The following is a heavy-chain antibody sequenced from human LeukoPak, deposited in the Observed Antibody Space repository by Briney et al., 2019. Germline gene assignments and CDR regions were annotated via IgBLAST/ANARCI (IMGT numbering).Heavy chain of an antibody. V-gene: IGHV3-30-3*01. CDR3: AREVGTYDFWSGYPAGYYYYMDV. CDR1: GFTFSSYA. CDR2: ISYDGSNK. J-gene: IGHJ6*03. Sequence: GGSLRLSCAASGFTFSSYAMHWVRQAPGKGLEWVAVISYDGSNKYCADSVKGRFTISRDNSKNTLYLQMNSLRAGDTAVYYCAREVGTYDFWSGYPAGYYYYMDVWGKGTTVTVSS. D-gene: IGHD3-3*01.